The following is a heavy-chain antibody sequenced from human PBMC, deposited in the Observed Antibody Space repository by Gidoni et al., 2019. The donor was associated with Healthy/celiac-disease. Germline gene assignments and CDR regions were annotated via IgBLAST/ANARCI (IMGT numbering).Heavy chain of an antibody. Sequence: QVQLQESGPGLVKPSQTLSLTCTVSGVSISSGEYSWSWLRQPPGKGLEWIGYIYYSGSTYYNQSLKSRVTISVDTSKNQFSLKLSSVTAADTAVYYCARAGRGGDLNWFDPWGQGTLVTVSS. J-gene: IGHJ5*02. D-gene: IGHD2-21*02. CDR2: IYYSGST. V-gene: IGHV4-30-4*01. CDR1: GVSISSGEYS. CDR3: ARAGRGGDLNWFDP.